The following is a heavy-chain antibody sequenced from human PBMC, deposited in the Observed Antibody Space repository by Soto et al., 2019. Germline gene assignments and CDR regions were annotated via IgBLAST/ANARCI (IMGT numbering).Heavy chain of an antibody. D-gene: IGHD3-9*01. CDR2: ISSSGDTI. CDR1: GFTFSYFF. J-gene: IGHJ4*02. Sequence: GGSLRLSCAASGFTFSYFFMSWIRQTPGKGLEWISYISSSGDTIYYADSVKGRFTISRDNAKNSLYLQMNSLRVEDTAVYYCARDPINYDLLTGPFDYWGQGTLVTVSS. CDR3: ARDPINYDLLTGPFDY. V-gene: IGHV3-11*01.